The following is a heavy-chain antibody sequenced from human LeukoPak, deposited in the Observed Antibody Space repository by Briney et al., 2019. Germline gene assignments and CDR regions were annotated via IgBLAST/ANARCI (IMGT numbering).Heavy chain of an antibody. CDR2: IYSSGST. CDR3: VRVSPIAAAGSSYYFAMDV. V-gene: IGHV4-4*07. Sequence: SETLSLTCTVSGGSISSYYWSWIRQPAGKGLEWIGRIYSSGSTNYNPPFTSRVTMSLDTSNNQFSLKLTSVTAADTAVYYCVRVSPIAAAGSSYYFAMDVWGQGTTVTVSS. CDR1: GGSISSYY. J-gene: IGHJ6*02. D-gene: IGHD6-13*01.